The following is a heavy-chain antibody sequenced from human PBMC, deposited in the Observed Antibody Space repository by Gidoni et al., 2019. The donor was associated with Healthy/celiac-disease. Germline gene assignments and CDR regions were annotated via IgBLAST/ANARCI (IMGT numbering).Heavy chain of an antibody. Sequence: QLQLQESGPGLVKPSETLSLTCTVSGGSISSSSYYWGWIRQPPGKGLEWIGSIYYSGSTYYNPSLKSRVTISVDTSKNQFSLKLSSVTAADTAVYYCARTTVADPGGFDYWGQGTLVTVSS. D-gene: IGHD6-19*01. CDR3: ARTTVADPGGFDY. CDR2: IYYSGST. CDR1: GGSISSSSYY. J-gene: IGHJ4*02. V-gene: IGHV4-39*01.